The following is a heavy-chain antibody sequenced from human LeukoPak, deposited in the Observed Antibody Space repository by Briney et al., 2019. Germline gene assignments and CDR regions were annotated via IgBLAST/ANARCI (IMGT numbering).Heavy chain of an antibody. V-gene: IGHV4-4*03. D-gene: IGHD1-26*01. CDR3: ARESGAFSPFGF. Sequence: TPETVSLTCGVSGGSILTTNWWSWVRQPPGKGLEWIGEVHLSGTSNYNPSLKSRVSMSIDKSKNQLSLKLTSVTAADTAMYYCARESGAFSPFGFWGQGTLVTVSS. J-gene: IGHJ4*02. CDR2: VHLSGTS. CDR1: GGSILTTNW.